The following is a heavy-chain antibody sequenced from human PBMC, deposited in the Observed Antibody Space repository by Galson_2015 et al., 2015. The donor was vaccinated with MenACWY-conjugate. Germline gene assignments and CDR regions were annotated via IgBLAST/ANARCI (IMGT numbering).Heavy chain of an antibody. V-gene: IGHV6-1*01. D-gene: IGHD3-10*01. CDR2: TYYSSQWYS. CDR1: GDSVSSNSAA. Sequence: AISGDSVSSNSAAWNWIRQSPSRGLEWLGRTYYSSQWYSDYALSMRGRITIYADTSRNQFSLHLNSVTPDDTAVFYCARSRSGSYHYYYGMDVWGQGTTVIVSS. J-gene: IGHJ6*02. CDR3: ARSRSGSYHYYYGMDV.